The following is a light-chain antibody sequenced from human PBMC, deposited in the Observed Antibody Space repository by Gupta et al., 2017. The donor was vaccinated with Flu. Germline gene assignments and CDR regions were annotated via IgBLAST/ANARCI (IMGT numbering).Light chain of an antibody. CDR1: SSNIGSNV. Sequence: VTISCSGSSSNIGSNVVSWYQRLPAAAPRLLIYNNNLRPSGVPDRFSGSKSGTSASLAISXLXPEDEAXYYCATSPAGPSGIWVFGGGTKLTVL. CDR2: NNN. J-gene: IGLJ3*02. CDR3: ATSPAGPSGIWV. V-gene: IGLV1-44*01.